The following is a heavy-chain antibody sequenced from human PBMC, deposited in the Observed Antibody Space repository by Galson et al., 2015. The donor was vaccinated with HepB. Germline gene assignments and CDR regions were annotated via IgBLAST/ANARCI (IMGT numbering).Heavy chain of an antibody. J-gene: IGHJ4*02. CDR1: GFTFGSYA. CDR3: ATVRDWGGGPYYFDH. V-gene: IGHV3-23*01. D-gene: IGHD3/OR15-3a*01. CDR2: ISGNGGTT. Sequence: SLRLSCAASGFTFGSYAMNWVRQAPGKGLEWVSGISGNGGTTDYADSVKGRVTISRDNSKNTLYLQMNSLRAEDTAVYFCATVRDWGGGPYYFDHWGQGTLVTVSS.